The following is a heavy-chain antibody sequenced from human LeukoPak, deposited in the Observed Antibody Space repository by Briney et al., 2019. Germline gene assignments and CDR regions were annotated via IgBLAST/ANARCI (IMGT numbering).Heavy chain of an antibody. CDR3: ARLSTSGYYYYGMDV. D-gene: IGHD3-10*01. CDR1: GGSVSSDY. J-gene: IGHJ6*02. Sequence: PSETLSLTCSVSGGSVSSDYWSWIRQPPGKGLEYIGYIHHSGTTNQTPSLKSRVTISLDTSKNQFSLKLTSVTAADTAVYYCARLSTSGYYYYGMDVWGQGTTVTVSS. V-gene: IGHV4-59*02. CDR2: IHHSGTT.